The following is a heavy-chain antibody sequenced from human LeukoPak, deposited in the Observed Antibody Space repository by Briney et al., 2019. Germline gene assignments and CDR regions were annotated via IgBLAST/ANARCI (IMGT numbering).Heavy chain of an antibody. CDR3: ARDSRETYYDFWSGYLDAFDI. Sequence: WASVKVSCKASGYTFTSYYMHWVRQAPGQGLEWMGIINPSGGSTSYAQKFQGRVTMTRDMSTSTVYMELSSLRSEDTAVYYCARDSRETYYDFWSGYLDAFDIWGQGTMVTVSS. D-gene: IGHD3-3*01. V-gene: IGHV1-46*01. J-gene: IGHJ3*02. CDR1: GYTFTSYY. CDR2: INPSGGST.